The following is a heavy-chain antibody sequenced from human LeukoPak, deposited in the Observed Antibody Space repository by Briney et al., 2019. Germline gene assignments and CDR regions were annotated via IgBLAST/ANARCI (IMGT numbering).Heavy chain of an antibody. J-gene: IGHJ4*02. CDR1: GVSISSYY. CDR3: AGATTTGPKKNFPFEY. CDR2: IYYSGST. Sequence: ASETLSLTCTVSGVSISSYYWSWIRQPPGKGLEWIGYIYYSGSTNYNASLKSGVTISGDTSNSQFSLKLSSVTAADKAVYYCAGATTTGPKKNFPFEYWGQGTLVTVSS. V-gene: IGHV4-59*08. D-gene: IGHD5-12*01.